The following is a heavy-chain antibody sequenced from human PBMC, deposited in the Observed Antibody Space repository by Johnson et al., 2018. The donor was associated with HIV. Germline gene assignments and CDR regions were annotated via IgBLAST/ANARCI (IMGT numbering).Heavy chain of an antibody. CDR3: ARGGVVHDAFDM. V-gene: IGHV3-30*03. Sequence: QVQLVESGGGVVQPGGSLRLSRAASGFSFSSYGMHWVRQAPGTGPEWVAVTSFDGNLKKYADSVKGRFTLSRDNSKNTLYLQLSSLRTEDTAVFYCARGGVVHDAFDMWGQGTMVTVSS. J-gene: IGHJ3*02. D-gene: IGHD2-2*01. CDR1: GFSFSSYG. CDR2: TSFDGNLK.